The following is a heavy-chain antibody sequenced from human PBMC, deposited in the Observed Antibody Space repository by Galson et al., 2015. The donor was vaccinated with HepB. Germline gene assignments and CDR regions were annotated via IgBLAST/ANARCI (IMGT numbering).Heavy chain of an antibody. Sequence: SVKVSCKASGYTFTSYGISWVRQTPGQGLEWMGWISAYSGTTNYAPEFQGRVTMTTETYTSTAFMELRSLRSDDTAVYYCARDYYDIFTGYFGGDYYYYGMDVWGRGTTVTVSS. CDR2: ISAYSGTT. J-gene: IGHJ6*02. D-gene: IGHD3-9*01. CDR3: ARDYYDIFTGYFGGDYYYYGMDV. CDR1: GYTFTSYG. V-gene: IGHV1-18*01.